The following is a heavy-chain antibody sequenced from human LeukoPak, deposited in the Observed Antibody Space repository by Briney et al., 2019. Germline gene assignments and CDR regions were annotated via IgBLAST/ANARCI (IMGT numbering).Heavy chain of an antibody. CDR2: INPNSGGT. Sequence: ASVKVSCKASGYTFTGYYMHWVRQAPGQGLEWMGWINPNSGGTNYAQKLQGRVTMTTDTSTSTAYMELRSLRSDDTAVYYCAREGPLPYSSGLADYWGQGTLVTVSS. D-gene: IGHD6-19*01. CDR1: GYTFTGYY. J-gene: IGHJ4*02. V-gene: IGHV1-2*02. CDR3: AREGPLPYSSGLADY.